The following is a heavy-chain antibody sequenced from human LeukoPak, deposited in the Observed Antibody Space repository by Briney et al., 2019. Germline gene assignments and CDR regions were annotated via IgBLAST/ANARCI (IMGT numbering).Heavy chain of an antibody. J-gene: IGHJ3*02. CDR1: GFTFTTYW. V-gene: IGHV3-7*01. Sequence: PGGSLRLSCAASGFTFTTYWMSWVRQAPGKGLEWVANIKQDGSGKYYVDSVKGRFTISRDNAKNSLYLQMNSLRVEDTAVYYCAREGAYCSSTSCYGLRAFDIWGQGTMVTVSS. CDR2: IKQDGSGK. D-gene: IGHD2-2*01. CDR3: AREGAYCSSTSCYGLRAFDI.